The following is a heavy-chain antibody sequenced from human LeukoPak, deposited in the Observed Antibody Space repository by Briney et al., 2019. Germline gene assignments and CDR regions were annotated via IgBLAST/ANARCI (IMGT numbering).Heavy chain of an antibody. V-gene: IGHV3-23*01. J-gene: IGHJ5*02. CDR3: ARSLRPASFDP. CDR2: VSGSGDRI. Sequence: PGGSLRLSCAASGFTFSSSALSWVRQAPGKGLEWVSAVSGSGDRIDYADSVKGRFTISRDNSKNTLYLQMNSLRAEDTAVYYCARSLRPASFDPWGQGTMVTVSS. CDR1: GFTFSSSA.